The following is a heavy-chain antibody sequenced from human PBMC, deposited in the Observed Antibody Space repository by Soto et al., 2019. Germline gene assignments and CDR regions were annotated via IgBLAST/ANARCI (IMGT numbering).Heavy chain of an antibody. V-gene: IGHV1-69*01. CDR1: GGTFSSYA. D-gene: IGHD5-12*01. Sequence: QVQLVQSGAEVKKPGSSVKVSCKAAGGTFSSYAISWVRQAPGQGLEWMGGIIPIFGTAHYAQKFQGRVTITADESTSTDDMELSSLRSEDKAVYYCARERRHGYTPFDYWGQGTLVTVSS. J-gene: IGHJ4*02. CDR2: IIPIFGTA. CDR3: ARERRHGYTPFDY.